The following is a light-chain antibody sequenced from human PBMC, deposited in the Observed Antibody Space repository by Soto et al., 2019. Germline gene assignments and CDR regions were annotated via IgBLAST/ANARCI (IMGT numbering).Light chain of an antibody. CDR2: GAS. CDR3: QQRSNWPKT. V-gene: IGKV3D-20*02. CDR1: QTVNNNY. J-gene: IGKJ3*01. Sequence: ELVLTQSPGTLSLSPGERATLSCRASQTVNNNYLAWYQQIPGQAPRLLISGASGRATGTPDRFSGSASGTDFTLTISRLEPEDFAVYYCQQRSNWPKTFGPGTKVDIK.